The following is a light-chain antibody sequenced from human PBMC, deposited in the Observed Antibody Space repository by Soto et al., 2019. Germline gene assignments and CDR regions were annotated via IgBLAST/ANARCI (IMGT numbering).Light chain of an antibody. CDR3: SSYTSGTSFDV. V-gene: IGLV2-14*01. Sequence: QSVLTQPASVSGSPGQSITISCTGTSRDVGGHDYVSWYQQHPGKAPKLIIFEVSNRPSGVSNRFSGSKSGNTASLTISGLRAEDEAEYYCSSYTSGTSFDVFGFGTKLTVL. J-gene: IGLJ1*01. CDR2: EVS. CDR1: SRDVGGHDY.